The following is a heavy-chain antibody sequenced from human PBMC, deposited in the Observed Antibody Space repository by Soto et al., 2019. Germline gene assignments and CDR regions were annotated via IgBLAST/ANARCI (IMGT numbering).Heavy chain of an antibody. Sequence: QVQLVQSGAEVKKPGASVKVSCKASGYTFITYGVSWVRQAPGQGLDWLGWISTYNGNTRYAERLQGRVTMTTDTTTNTAYMELRNLRSDDTAVYYCARGPTDYYDNSDNYFFDYWGQGTLVTVSS. CDR1: GYTFITYG. CDR2: ISTYNGNT. D-gene: IGHD3-22*01. J-gene: IGHJ4*02. CDR3: ARGPTDYYDNSDNYFFDY. V-gene: IGHV1-18*01.